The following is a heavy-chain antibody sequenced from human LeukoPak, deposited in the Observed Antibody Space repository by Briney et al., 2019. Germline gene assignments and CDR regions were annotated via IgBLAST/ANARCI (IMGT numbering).Heavy chain of an antibody. V-gene: IGHV1-18*01. CDR1: GYTFTSYG. J-gene: IGHJ4*02. CDR2: ISAYNGNT. Sequence: ASVKVSCKASGYTFTSYGISWVRQAPGQELEWMGWISAYNGNTNYAQKLQGRVTMTTDTSTSTAYMELRSLRSDDTAVYYCARGPRQQCLRRNYFDYWGQGTLVTVSS. D-gene: IGHD5-12*01. CDR3: ARGPRQQCLRRNYFDY.